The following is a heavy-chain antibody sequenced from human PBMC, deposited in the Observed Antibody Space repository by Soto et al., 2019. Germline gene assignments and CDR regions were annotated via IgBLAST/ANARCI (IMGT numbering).Heavy chain of an antibody. D-gene: IGHD4-17*01. CDR3: ARYHDYGDYGYFDS. V-gene: IGHV4-61*01. Sequence: SETLSLTCTVSGSSVSSGIYYWTWIRQAPGKGLEWIGYIYHSETTNYNASLRSRVAISVDTSKNQFSLRLTSVTAADTAVHYCARYHDYGDYGYFDSWGQGTLVTVSS. J-gene: IGHJ4*02. CDR2: IYHSETT. CDR1: GSSVSSGIYY.